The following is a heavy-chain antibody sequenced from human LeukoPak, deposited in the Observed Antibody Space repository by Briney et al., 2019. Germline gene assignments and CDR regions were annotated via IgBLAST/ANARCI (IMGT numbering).Heavy chain of an antibody. J-gene: IGHJ4*02. CDR1: GGSFSGYY. CDR2: INHSGST. D-gene: IGHD3-10*01. V-gene: IGHV4-34*01. Sequence: PSETLSLTCAVYGGSFSGYYWSWIRQPPGKGLEWIGEINHSGSTNYNPSLKSRVTISVDTSKNQFSLKLSSVTAADTAVYYCARGRSGHGGLDYWGQGTLVTVSS. CDR3: ARGRSGHGGLDY.